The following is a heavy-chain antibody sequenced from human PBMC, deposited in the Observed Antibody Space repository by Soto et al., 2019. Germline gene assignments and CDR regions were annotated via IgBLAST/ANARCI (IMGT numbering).Heavy chain of an antibody. CDR3: ARRWNYYLDF. CDR2: ISYDGSD. CDR1: GFPFREFG. J-gene: IGHJ4*02. D-gene: IGHD1-1*01. V-gene: IGHV3-33*05. Sequence: QMQLVESGGGVVQPGRSLRLSCVASGFPFREFGMHWVRQAPGKGLEWVALISYDGSDYADSVKGRFTISRDHSRDTLFLPMDNPGPEHTGVYYCARRWNYYLDFWGQGTLVAVSS.